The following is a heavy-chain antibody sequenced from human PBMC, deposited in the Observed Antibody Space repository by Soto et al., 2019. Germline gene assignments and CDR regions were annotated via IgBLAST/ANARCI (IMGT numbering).Heavy chain of an antibody. CDR2: IYPGDSDT. V-gene: IGHV5-51*01. CDR1: GDSLASHF. Sequence: SLKISCKGSGDSLASHFIGSVRQMLGKGIEWMGIIYPGDSDTRYSPSFQGQVTISADKSISTAYLQWSSLKASDTAMYYCARQGLYYFYFNGYYREPFYSCAQRTPVPVS. D-gene: IGHD3-22*01. CDR3: ARQGLYYFYFNGYYREPFYS. J-gene: IGHJ5*01.